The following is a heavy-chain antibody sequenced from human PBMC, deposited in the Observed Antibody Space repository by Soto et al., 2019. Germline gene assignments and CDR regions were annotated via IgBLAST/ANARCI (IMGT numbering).Heavy chain of an antibody. V-gene: IGHV4-59*12. CDR3: AVSAAGTGAIYYFDY. J-gene: IGHJ4*02. CDR1: GGSISSYY. Sequence: SETLSLTCTVSGGSISSYYWSWIRQPPGKGLEWIGYIYYSGSTNYNPSLKSRVTISVDTSKNQFSLKLSSVTAADTAVYYCAVSAAGTGAIYYFDYWGQGTLVTVSS. D-gene: IGHD6-19*01. CDR2: IYYSGST.